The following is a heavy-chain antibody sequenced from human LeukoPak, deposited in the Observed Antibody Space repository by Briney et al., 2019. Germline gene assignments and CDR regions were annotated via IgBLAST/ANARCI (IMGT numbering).Heavy chain of an antibody. V-gene: IGHV4-34*01. CDR2: INHSGST. Sequence: PSETLSLTCAVYGGSFSGYYWSWIRQPPGKGLEWIGEINHSGSTNYNPSLKSRVTISVDTSKNQFSLKLSSVTAADTAVYYCARTRLSGYYGSGSYRGVYYFDYWGQGTLVTVSS. J-gene: IGHJ4*02. CDR3: ARTRLSGYYGSGSYRGVYYFDY. CDR1: GGSFSGYY. D-gene: IGHD3-10*01.